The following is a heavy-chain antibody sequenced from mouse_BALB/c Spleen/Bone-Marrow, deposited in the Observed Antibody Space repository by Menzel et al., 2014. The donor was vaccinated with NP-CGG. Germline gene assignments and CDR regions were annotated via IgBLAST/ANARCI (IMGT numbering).Heavy chain of an antibody. J-gene: IGHJ4*01. CDR1: GFSLTSNG. Sequence: QVQLKDSGPGLVAPSQSLSITCTVSGFSLTSNGVSWIRQPPGKGLEWLGVIWGDGSTKYHSALISRLSFTKDNSKSRVFLKLNSLHTDDTATYYCAKPEDGYAMDYWGQGTSVTVSS. CDR3: AKPEDGYAMDY. CDR2: IWGDGST. V-gene: IGHV2-3*01. D-gene: IGHD2-3*01.